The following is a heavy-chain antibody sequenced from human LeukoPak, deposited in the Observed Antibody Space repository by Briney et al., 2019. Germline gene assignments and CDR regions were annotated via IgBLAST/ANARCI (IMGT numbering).Heavy chain of an antibody. CDR3: AISPHFDWLNNFDY. D-gene: IGHD3-9*01. J-gene: IGHJ4*02. CDR1: GYSFTSYC. V-gene: IGHV5-51*01. CDR2: IYPGDSDT. Sequence: GESLKISCKGSGYSFTSYCIGWVRQIPGKGLEWMGIIYPGDSDTRYSPSFQGQVTISADKSISTAYLQWSSLKASDTVMYYCAISPHFDWLNNFDYWGQGTLVTVSS.